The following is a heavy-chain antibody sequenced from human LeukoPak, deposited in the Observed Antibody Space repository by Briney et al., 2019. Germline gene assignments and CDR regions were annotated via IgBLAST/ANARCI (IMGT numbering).Heavy chain of an antibody. CDR3: ARDLEWELPGI. V-gene: IGHV1-69*04. J-gene: IGHJ4*02. CDR1: GGTFSSYA. CDR2: IIPILGIA. Sequence: ASVKASCKASGGTFSSYAISWVRQAPGQGLEWMGRIIPILGIANYAQKFQGRVTITADKSTSTAYMELSSLRSEDTAVYYCARDLEWELPGIWGQGTLVTVSS. D-gene: IGHD1-26*01.